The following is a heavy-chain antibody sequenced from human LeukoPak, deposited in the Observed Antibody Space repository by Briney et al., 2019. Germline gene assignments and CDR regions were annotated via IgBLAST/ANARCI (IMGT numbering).Heavy chain of an antibody. CDR2: IYDSGST. CDR3: ARGEVAYFDY. D-gene: IGHD5-12*01. J-gene: IGHJ4*02. CDR1: GGSIRSSYYY. Sequence: SETLSLTCTVSGGSIRSSYYYWGWIRQPPGKGLEWIGSIYDSGSTYYNPSLKSRVTISVDTSKNQFSLKLNSVTAADTAVYYCARGEVAYFDYWGQGTLVTVSS. V-gene: IGHV4-39*07.